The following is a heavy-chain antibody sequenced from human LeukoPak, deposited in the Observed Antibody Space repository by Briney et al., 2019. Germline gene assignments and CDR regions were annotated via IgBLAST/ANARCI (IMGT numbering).Heavy chain of an antibody. D-gene: IGHD3-22*01. J-gene: IGHJ4*02. CDR1: GFTFSSYS. CDR3: ARDDSSGYSYFDY. V-gene: IGHV3-21*01. Sequence: GGSRRLSCAASGFTFSSYSMNWVRQAPGKGLEWVSSISSSSSYIYYADSVKGRFTISRDNAKNSLYLQMNSLRAEDTAVYYCARDDSSGYSYFDYWGQGTLVTVSS. CDR2: ISSSSSYI.